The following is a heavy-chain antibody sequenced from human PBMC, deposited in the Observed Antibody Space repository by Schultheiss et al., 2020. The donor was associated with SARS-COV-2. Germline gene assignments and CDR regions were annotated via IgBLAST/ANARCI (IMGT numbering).Heavy chain of an antibody. V-gene: IGHV3-64D*06. CDR1: GLSFSRYV. CDR3: VRGRAVVINFHDVDYYYYYGMDV. D-gene: IGHD3-22*01. Sequence: GGSLRLSCSVSGLSFSRYVIHWVRQAPGKGLEYVSGISTNGGSTYYADSVKGRFTISRDNSKNTLYLQMSSLRAEDTAVYYCVRGRAVVINFHDVDYYYYYGMDVWGQGTTVTVSS. CDR2: ISTNGGST. J-gene: IGHJ6*02.